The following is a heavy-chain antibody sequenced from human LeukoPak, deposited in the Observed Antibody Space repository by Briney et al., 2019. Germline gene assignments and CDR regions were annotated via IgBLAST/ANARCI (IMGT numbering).Heavy chain of an antibody. CDR3: AKDGIVVVPAAKGDYYYMDV. D-gene: IGHD2-2*01. Sequence: GGPLRLSWAASGFTFSSYGMSWVRQAPGRGLEWVSAISGSGGSTYYEASVKGRFTISREHSKNTLYLQMNSLRAEDTAVYYCAKDGIVVVPAAKGDYYYMDVWGKGTTVTISS. CDR1: GFTFSSYG. V-gene: IGHV3-23*01. CDR2: ISGSGGST. J-gene: IGHJ6*03.